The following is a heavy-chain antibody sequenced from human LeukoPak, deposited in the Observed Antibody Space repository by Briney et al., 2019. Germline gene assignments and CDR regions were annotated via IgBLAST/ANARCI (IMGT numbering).Heavy chain of an antibody. Sequence: PGGSLRLSCAASGFTFSSYSMNWVRQAPGKGLEWVSSISSGSSYIYYADSVKGRFTISRDNAKNSLYLQMNSLRAEDTAVYYCARVSYRDGYFDYWGQGTLVTVSS. D-gene: IGHD1-14*01. V-gene: IGHV3-21*01. CDR1: GFTFSSYS. CDR2: ISSGSSYI. J-gene: IGHJ4*02. CDR3: ARVSYRDGYFDY.